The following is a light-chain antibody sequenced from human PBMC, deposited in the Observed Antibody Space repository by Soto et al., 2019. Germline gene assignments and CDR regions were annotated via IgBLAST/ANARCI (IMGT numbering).Light chain of an antibody. CDR3: QHYNSYSEA. CDR1: QSIGYW. CDR2: AAS. V-gene: IGKV1-5*01. J-gene: IGKJ1*01. Sequence: DIQMTQSPSRLSASVGDRVTITCRASQSIGYWLAWYQQKPGKAPNLLIYAASTLETGVPSRFSGSGFGTEFTLTIASLQPDDSATYYCQHYNSYSEAFGQGTKVDIK.